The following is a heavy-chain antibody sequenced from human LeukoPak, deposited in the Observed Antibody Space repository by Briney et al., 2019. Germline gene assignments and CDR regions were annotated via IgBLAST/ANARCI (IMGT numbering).Heavy chain of an antibody. CDR1: GFTFSSYW. V-gene: IGHV3-74*01. J-gene: IGHJ4*02. CDR2: INSDGSST. D-gene: IGHD5-12*01. CDR3: ARAQHSGYERYQYYFDY. Sequence: GGSLRLSCAASGFTFSSYWMHWVRQAPGKGLVWVSRINSDGSSTNYADSVKGRFTFSRDNAKNTLYLQMNSLRAEDTAVYYCARAQHSGYERYQYYFDYWGQGTLVTVSS.